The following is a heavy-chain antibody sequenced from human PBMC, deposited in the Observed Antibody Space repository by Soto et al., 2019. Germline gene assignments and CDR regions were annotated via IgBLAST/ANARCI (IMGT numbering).Heavy chain of an antibody. CDR1: GYTFYSHS. Sequence: QAQLVQSGAEVKKPGASVKVSCKASGYTFYSHSISWVRQAPGQGLEWMGRINADYGNTQYAQKFRGRVTMTTDTSTTTVYMELTNLRSDDTAVYYCARCIQGDYYYGMDVWGKGPTVTVSS. CDR3: ARCIQGDYYYGMDV. V-gene: IGHV1-18*01. J-gene: IGHJ6*04. CDR2: INADYGNT. D-gene: IGHD5-18*01.